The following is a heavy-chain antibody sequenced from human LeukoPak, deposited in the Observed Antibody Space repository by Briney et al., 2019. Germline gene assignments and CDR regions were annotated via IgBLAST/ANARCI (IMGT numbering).Heavy chain of an antibody. CDR2: ISISGTKT. Sequence: PGGSLRLSCAASEFDFSTHAMTWVRQAPGKGLEWVSAISISGTKTYYADSVKGRFTISRDNSKNTLYPQMYSLRAEDTVVYYCANEIRPNDYWGQGTLVTVSS. V-gene: IGHV3-23*01. D-gene: IGHD4-17*01. J-gene: IGHJ4*02. CDR1: EFDFSTHA. CDR3: ANEIRPNDY.